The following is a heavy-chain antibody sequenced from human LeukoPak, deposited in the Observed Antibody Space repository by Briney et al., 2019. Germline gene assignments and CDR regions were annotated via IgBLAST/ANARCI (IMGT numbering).Heavy chain of an antibody. Sequence: RGSLRLSCAVSGFTFSSYSMNWVRQAPGKGLEWVSSISSSSSYIYYADSVKGRFTISRDNAKNSLYLQMNSLRAEDTAVYYCASHYYDSSGHLFDYWGQGTLVTVSS. D-gene: IGHD3-22*01. V-gene: IGHV3-21*01. CDR1: GFTFSSYS. J-gene: IGHJ4*02. CDR3: ASHYYDSSGHLFDY. CDR2: ISSSSSYI.